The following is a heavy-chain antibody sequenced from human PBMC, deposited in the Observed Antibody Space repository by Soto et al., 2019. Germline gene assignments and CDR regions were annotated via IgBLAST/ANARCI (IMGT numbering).Heavy chain of an antibody. CDR3: ARANDYGGFDY. V-gene: IGHV4-39*01. Sequence: SETLSLTCTVSGGPISSSSYYWGWIRQAPGKGLEGIGSIYYSGSTYYNPSVRSRGTISVDTSKNQFSLKLSSVTAADTALYYCARANDYGGFDYWGQGTLVTVSS. CDR1: GGPISSSSYY. CDR2: IYYSGST. J-gene: IGHJ4*02. D-gene: IGHD4-17*01.